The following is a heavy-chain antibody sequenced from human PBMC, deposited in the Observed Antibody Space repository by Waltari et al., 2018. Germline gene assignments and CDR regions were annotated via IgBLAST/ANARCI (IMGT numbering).Heavy chain of an antibody. Sequence: QVQLQESGPGLVKPSETLSLTCTVSGVSISGYYWSWIWQPPGKGLEWIGYLYYSGSPNYSPSLKSRVTMPLDTSKNQFSRKLGSVTAADTAVYYCARFIRLQLDWFDPWGQGALVTVSS. V-gene: IGHV4-59*08. CDR2: LYYSGSP. J-gene: IGHJ5*02. D-gene: IGHD4-4*01. CDR1: GVSISGYY. CDR3: ARFIRLQLDWFDP.